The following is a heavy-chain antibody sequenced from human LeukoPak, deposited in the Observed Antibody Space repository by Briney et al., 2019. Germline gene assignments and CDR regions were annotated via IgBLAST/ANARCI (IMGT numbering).Heavy chain of an antibody. CDR1: GFTFSSYA. Sequence: GRSLRLSCAASGFTFSSYAMHWVRQAPGKGLEWVAVISYDGSNKYYADSVKGRFTISRDNSKNTLYLQMNSLRAEDTAVYYCARDKAAYYDFWSGGYGMDVWGQGTTVTVSS. V-gene: IGHV3-30-3*01. CDR3: ARDKAAYYDFWSGGYGMDV. D-gene: IGHD3-3*01. CDR2: ISYDGSNK. J-gene: IGHJ6*02.